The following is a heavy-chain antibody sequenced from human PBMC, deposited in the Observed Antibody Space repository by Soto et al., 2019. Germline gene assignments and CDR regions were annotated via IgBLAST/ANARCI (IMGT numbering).Heavy chain of an antibody. J-gene: IGHJ4*02. CDR1: GFSFSSQA. CDR3: AKHSRLYSSSPIHS. CDR2: VSGNGGGT. D-gene: IGHD3-22*01. Sequence: EVNLLESGGGLVQPGGSLRLSCAASGFSFSSQAMSWVRQAPVKGLGWVSVVSGNGGGTAYADSVRGRFTISRDNSKNTLYLQMNSLRGDDTAIYYCAKHSRLYSSSPIHSWGQGTLVSVSS. V-gene: IGHV3-23*01.